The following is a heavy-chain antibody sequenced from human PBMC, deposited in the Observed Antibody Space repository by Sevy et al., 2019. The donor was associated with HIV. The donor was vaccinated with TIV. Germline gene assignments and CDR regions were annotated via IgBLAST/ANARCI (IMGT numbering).Heavy chain of an antibody. J-gene: IGHJ5*02. V-gene: IGHV3-7*03. D-gene: IGHD3-10*01. Sequence: GGSLRLSCAASRFTFSSYWMSWVRQAPGKGLEWVANIRQDGSEKYYLDSVKGRFTISRDNAKNSLYLQMNSLRAEDTAVYYCAREGFDYYGSGSYDLGWFDPWGHGTLVTVSS. CDR3: AREGFDYYGSGSYDLGWFDP. CDR1: RFTFSSYW. CDR2: IRQDGSEK.